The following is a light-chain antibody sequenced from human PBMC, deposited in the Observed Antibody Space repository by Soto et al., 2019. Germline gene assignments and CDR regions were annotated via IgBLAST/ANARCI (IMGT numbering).Light chain of an antibody. CDR3: QQLNSYPPT. V-gene: IGKV1-9*01. CDR1: QGISSY. Sequence: DIQLTQSPSFLSASVGDRVTITCRASQGISSYLAWFQQKPGKAPKVLIYAASILQGGVPSRFSGSGSGTEFTLTISSLQPEDFATYYCQQLNSYPPTFGGGTKVEIK. CDR2: AAS. J-gene: IGKJ4*01.